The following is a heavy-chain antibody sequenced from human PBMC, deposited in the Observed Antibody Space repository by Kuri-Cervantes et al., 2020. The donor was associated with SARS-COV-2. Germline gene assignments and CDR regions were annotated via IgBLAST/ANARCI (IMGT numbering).Heavy chain of an antibody. V-gene: IGHV3-30-3*01. Sequence: GESLKISCTASGFTFNTYNMKWVRQAPGKGLEWVAVISYDGSNKYYADSVKGRFTISRGNSKNTLYLQMNSLRAEDTAVYYCARVSGSYRMGSSRDLYYFDYWGQGTLVTVSS. CDR3: ARVSGSYRMGSSRDLYYFDY. CDR1: GFTFNTYN. J-gene: IGHJ4*02. D-gene: IGHD1-26*01. CDR2: ISYDGSNK.